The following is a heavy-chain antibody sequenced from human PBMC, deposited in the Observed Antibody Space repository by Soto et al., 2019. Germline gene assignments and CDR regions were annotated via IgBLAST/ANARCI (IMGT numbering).Heavy chain of an antibody. CDR2: MNPNSGNT. Sequence: QVQLVQSGAEVKKPGASVKVSCKASGYTFTSYDINWVRQATGQGLEWMGWMNPNSGNTGYAQKVKGRVNMTRNTSISKAYMELSSLRSEDTAVYYCARERTGTTSMDVWGQGTTVTVSS. CDR3: ARERTGTTSMDV. V-gene: IGHV1-8*01. J-gene: IGHJ6*02. CDR1: GYTFTSYD. D-gene: IGHD1-1*01.